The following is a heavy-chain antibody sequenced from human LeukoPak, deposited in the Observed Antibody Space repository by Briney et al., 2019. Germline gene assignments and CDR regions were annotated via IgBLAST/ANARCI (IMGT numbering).Heavy chain of an antibody. Sequence: GGSLRLSCAASGFTVSSNYMSWVRQAPGKGLEWVSVIYSGGSTYYADSVKGRFTISRDNSKNTLYLQMNSLRAVDTTVYYCAREKRWGYDSSGSGMDVWGQGTTVTVSS. CDR2: IYSGGST. CDR3: AREKRWGYDSSGSGMDV. V-gene: IGHV3-66*01. D-gene: IGHD3-22*01. CDR1: GFTVSSNY. J-gene: IGHJ6*02.